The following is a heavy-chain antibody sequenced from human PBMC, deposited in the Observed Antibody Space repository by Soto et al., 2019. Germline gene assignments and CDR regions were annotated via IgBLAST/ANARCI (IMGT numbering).Heavy chain of an antibody. CDR3: TRGPRPISTGTGAY. CDR1: GFIFKRYW. V-gene: IGHV3-74*01. Sequence: GSLRLSCAASGFIFKRYWMHWVRQSAGKGLVWISRIYNDGTYSDYADSVRGRFTISRDNVNDTLYLQMNNLRAEDSGLYYCTRGPRPISTGTGAYWGQGTQVTVSS. J-gene: IGHJ4*02. D-gene: IGHD3-10*01. CDR2: IYNDGTYS.